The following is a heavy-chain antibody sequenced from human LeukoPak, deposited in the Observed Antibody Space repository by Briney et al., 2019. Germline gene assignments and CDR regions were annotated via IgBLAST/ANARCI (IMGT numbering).Heavy chain of an antibody. J-gene: IGHJ3*02. CDR1: SGSISSSSYY. CDR2: IYYSGST. D-gene: IGHD3-22*01. Sequence: PSETLSLTCTVSSGSISSSSYYWGWIRQPPGKGLEWIGSIYYSGSTYYNPSLKSRVTISVDTSKNQFSLKLSSVTAADTAVYYCARPEYYYDSSGPFDIWGQGTMVTVSS. CDR3: ARPEYYYDSSGPFDI. V-gene: IGHV4-39*01.